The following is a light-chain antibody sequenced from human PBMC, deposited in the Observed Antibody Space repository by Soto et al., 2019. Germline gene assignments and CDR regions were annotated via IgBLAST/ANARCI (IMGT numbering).Light chain of an antibody. Sequence: QSVLTQPPSASGSPGQSVTISCTGTSSDVGNYNYVSWYQQYPGKTPKRMIYEVIKRPSGVPDRFSGSKSGNTASLTVSGLQAEDEADYYCSSYAGSNNFVVFGGGTKLTVL. CDR3: SSYAGSNNFVV. CDR1: SSDVGNYNY. J-gene: IGLJ2*01. V-gene: IGLV2-8*01. CDR2: EVI.